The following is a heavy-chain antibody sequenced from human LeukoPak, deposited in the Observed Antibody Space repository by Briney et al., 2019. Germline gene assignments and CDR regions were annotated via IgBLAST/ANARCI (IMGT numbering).Heavy chain of an antibody. CDR1: GGSISSYY. D-gene: IGHD5-18*01. J-gene: IGHJ3*02. Sequence: SETLSLTCTVSGGSISSYYWTWIRQPPGKGLEWIGYIYYSGSTNYNPSPKSRVTISVDTSKNQFSLKLSSVTAADTAVYYCARSGYKYGADALDIWGQGTMVTVSS. V-gene: IGHV4-59*01. CDR2: IYYSGST. CDR3: ARSGYKYGADALDI.